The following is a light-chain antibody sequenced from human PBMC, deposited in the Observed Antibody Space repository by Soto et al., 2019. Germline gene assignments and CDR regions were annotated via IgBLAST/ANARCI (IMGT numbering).Light chain of an antibody. V-gene: IGLV1-47*01. CDR3: AAWDDSLSGLV. Sequence: QSVLTQPPSASGTPGRRVTISCSGSSSSIGSNYVYWYQQLPGTAPKLLIYSNNQRPSGVPDRFSGSKSGTSASLAISGLRSEDEADYHCAAWDDSLSGLVFGGGTQLTVL. CDR2: SNN. J-gene: IGLJ2*01. CDR1: SSSIGSNY.